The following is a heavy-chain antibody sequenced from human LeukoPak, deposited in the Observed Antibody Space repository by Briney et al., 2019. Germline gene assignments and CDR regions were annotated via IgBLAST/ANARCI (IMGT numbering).Heavy chain of an antibody. D-gene: IGHD1-26*01. CDR1: GLNFSNYW. V-gene: IGHV3-7*01. CDR3: ARDRLVYRRDY. J-gene: IGHJ4*02. Sequence: GGSLRLSRAASGLNFSNYWMSWVRQAPGKGLEWVANIKQDGSEKYYVDSVKGRFTISRDNAKNSLYLQMNSLRAEDAAVYYCARDRLVYRRDYWGQGTLVTVSS. CDR2: IKQDGSEK.